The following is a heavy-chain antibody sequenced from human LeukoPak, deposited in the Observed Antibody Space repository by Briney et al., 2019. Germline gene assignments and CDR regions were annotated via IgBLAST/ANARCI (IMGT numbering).Heavy chain of an antibody. CDR3: ARAPYGDYAFDY. CDR2: INHSGST. D-gene: IGHD4-17*01. CDR1: GGSFSGYY. V-gene: IGHV4-34*01. Sequence: PSETLSLTYAVYGGSFSGYYWSWIRQPPGKGLEWIGEINHSGSTNYNPSLKSRVTISVDTSKNQFSLKLSSVTAADTAVYYCARAPYGDYAFDYWGQGTLVTVSS. J-gene: IGHJ4*02.